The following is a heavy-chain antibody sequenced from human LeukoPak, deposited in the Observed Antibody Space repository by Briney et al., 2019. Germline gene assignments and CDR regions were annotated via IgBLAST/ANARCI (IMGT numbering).Heavy chain of an antibody. D-gene: IGHD1-1*01. CDR1: GGSTSSSSYY. Sequence: SETLSLTCTVSGGSTSSSSYYWGWVRQPPGKGLEWIGSIYYSGSTYYNPSLKSRVTISIDTSKNQFSLKLSSVTAADTAVYYCARDGTRYNWNDAGYYYYYMDVWGKGTTVTVSS. CDR2: IYYSGST. CDR3: ARDGTRYNWNDAGYYYYYMDV. V-gene: IGHV4-39*07. J-gene: IGHJ6*03.